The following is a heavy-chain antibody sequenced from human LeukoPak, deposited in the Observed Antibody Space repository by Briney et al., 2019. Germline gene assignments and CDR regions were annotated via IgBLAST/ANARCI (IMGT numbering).Heavy chain of an antibody. CDR3: ARDRAMVRGLPYYFDY. V-gene: IGHV3-30*04. CDR1: GFTFSSYA. Sequence: GRSLRLSCAASGFTFSSYAMHWVRQAPGKGLEWVAVISYDGSNKYYADSVKGRFTISRDNSKNTLYLQMNSLRAEDTAVYYCARDRAMVRGLPYYFDYWGQGTLATVSS. D-gene: IGHD3-10*01. CDR2: ISYDGSNK. J-gene: IGHJ4*02.